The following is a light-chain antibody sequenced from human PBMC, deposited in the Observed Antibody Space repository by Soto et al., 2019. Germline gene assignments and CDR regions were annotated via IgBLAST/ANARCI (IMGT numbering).Light chain of an antibody. V-gene: IGKV3-11*01. Sequence: QAPSTLSFSPXXRAILSXXXXXXVNNYLSWYQPIPGQAPVLLLYHTFNRATGIPARFSGSGSGTDFTLTISSLEPEDFAVYFCQQRSNWPPHTFGQGTKLQSK. CDR1: XXVNNY. CDR2: HTF. CDR3: QQRSNWPPHT. J-gene: IGKJ2*01.